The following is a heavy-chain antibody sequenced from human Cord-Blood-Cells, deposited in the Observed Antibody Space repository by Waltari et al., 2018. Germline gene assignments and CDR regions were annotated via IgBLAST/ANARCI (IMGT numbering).Heavy chain of an antibody. CDR3: ARGLMVRGVIDYYYYMDV. D-gene: IGHD3-10*01. CDR2: MNPNSGNT. J-gene: IGHJ6*03. CDR1: GYTFTSYD. Sequence: QVQLVQSGAEVKKPGASVKVSCTASGYTFTSYDINWVRQATGHGLEWMGWMNPNSGNTGYEQKFQGRVTITRNTSISTAYMELSSLRSEDTAVYYCARGLMVRGVIDYYYYMDVWGKGTTVTVSS. V-gene: IGHV1-8*03.